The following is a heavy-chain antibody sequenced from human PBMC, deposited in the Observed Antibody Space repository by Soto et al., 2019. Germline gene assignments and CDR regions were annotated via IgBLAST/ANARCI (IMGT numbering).Heavy chain of an antibody. CDR2: IKSKIDGGTT. J-gene: IGHJ4*02. CDR3: TSFGEYARHDY. CDR1: GFTFSNAW. Sequence: EVQLVESGGGLVKPGGSLRLSCAASGFTFSNAWMSWVRQAPGKGLEWVGRIKSKIDGGTTDYAAPVKGRFIISRDDSENTLYLQINSLKTEDSAVYYCTSFGEYARHDYWGQGTLVTVSS. V-gene: IGHV3-15*01. D-gene: IGHD4-17*01.